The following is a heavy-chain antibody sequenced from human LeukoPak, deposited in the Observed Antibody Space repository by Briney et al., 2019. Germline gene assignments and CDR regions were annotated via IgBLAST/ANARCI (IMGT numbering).Heavy chain of an antibody. Sequence: GGSLRLSCAASGFTFSGYYMSWIRQAPGKGLEWVSYISGSSSTIYYADSVKGRFTISRDNAKNSLYLQMNSLRVEDTAVYYCTRESPQLGAYWGQGTLVTVSS. V-gene: IGHV3-11*04. CDR2: ISGSSSTI. J-gene: IGHJ4*02. CDR3: TRESPQLGAY. CDR1: GFTFSGYY. D-gene: IGHD6-13*01.